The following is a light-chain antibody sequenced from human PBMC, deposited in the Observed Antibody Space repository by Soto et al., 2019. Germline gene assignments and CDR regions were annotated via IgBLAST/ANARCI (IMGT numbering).Light chain of an antibody. CDR3: QQYNTWPRT. Sequence: EIVMTQSPATLSVSPGERATLSCRASQSISSNLAWYQQRPGQAPRLLIYGSSTRATGIPVRFSGSGSGTEFTLTISSLQPEDFAVYYCQQYNTWPRTFGQGTKVEIK. CDR1: QSISSN. J-gene: IGKJ1*01. V-gene: IGKV3-15*01. CDR2: GSS.